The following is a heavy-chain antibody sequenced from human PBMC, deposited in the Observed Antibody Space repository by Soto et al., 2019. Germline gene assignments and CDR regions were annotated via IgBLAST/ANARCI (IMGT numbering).Heavy chain of an antibody. D-gene: IGHD5-18*01. CDR1: GATFYTYT. CDR2: ITPIYPTT. CDR3: ARIPRYSFPTSDDLDS. Sequence: AASVKVSCKASGATFYTYTFSWVRQAPGQGLEWMGSITPIYPTTNYAEKFQGRLTVTADGSTNTAYMELNSLTSEDTAVYYCARIPRYSFPTSDDLDSWGQGTLVTVSS. J-gene: IGHJ4*02. V-gene: IGHV1-69*13.